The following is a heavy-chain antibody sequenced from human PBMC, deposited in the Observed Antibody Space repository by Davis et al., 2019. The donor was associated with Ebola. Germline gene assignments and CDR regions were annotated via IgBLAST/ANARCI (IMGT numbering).Heavy chain of an antibody. CDR3: ARAGADGGWYGMDV. CDR2: IYTSGST. Sequence: PSETLSLTCTVSGGSISSGSYYWSWIRQPAGKGLEWIGHIYTSGSTNYNPSLKSRVTISVDTSKNQFSLKLSSVTAADTAVYYCARAGADGGWYGMDVWGQGTTVTVSS. V-gene: IGHV4-61*09. CDR1: GGSISSGSYY. D-gene: IGHD6-19*01. J-gene: IGHJ6*02.